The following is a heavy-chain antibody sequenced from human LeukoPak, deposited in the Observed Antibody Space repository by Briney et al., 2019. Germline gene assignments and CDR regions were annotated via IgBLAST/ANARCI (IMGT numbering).Heavy chain of an antibody. CDR1: GFTFNNYG. D-gene: IGHD3-10*01. V-gene: IGHV3-33*01. Sequence: GGSLRLSCATSGFTFNNYGMHWVRQAPGKGLGWVAGIWYDGGNQYYADSVKGRFTISRDNSKNMVHLQMNSLRVEDTAVYYCARGIGSPSDFDSWGQGTLVTVSS. CDR3: ARGIGSPSDFDS. CDR2: IWYDGGNQ. J-gene: IGHJ4*02.